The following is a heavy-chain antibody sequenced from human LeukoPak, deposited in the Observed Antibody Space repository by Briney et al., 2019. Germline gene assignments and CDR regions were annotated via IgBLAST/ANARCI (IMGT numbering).Heavy chain of an antibody. CDR2: IKQDGSEK. V-gene: IGHV3-7*01. CDR1: GGSISSGGYY. CDR3: ARDYYGSGSHDY. Sequence: PSETLSLTCTVSGGSISSGGYYWSWVRQAPGKGLEWVGNIKQDGSEKYYVDSVKGRFTISRDNAKNSLYLQMISLRAEDTAIYYCARDYYGSGSHDYWGQGTLVTVSS. D-gene: IGHD3-10*01. J-gene: IGHJ4*02.